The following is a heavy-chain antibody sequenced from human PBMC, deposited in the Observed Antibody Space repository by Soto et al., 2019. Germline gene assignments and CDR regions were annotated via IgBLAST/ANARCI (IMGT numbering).Heavy chain of an antibody. V-gene: IGHV3-72*01. D-gene: IGHD6-19*01. CDR1: GFTFSDHY. CDR2: SRNKANSYTT. J-gene: IGHJ3*02. CDR3: ARGIAVAPGAFDI. Sequence: GGSLRLSCAASGFTFSDHYMDWVRQAPGKGPEWVARSRNKANSYTTEYAAPVKGRVTISRDDSKNSLYLQMNSLKTEDTAVYYCARGIAVAPGAFDIWGQGTMVTVSS.